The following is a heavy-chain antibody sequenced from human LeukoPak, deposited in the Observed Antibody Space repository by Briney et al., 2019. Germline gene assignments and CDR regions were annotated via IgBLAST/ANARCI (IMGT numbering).Heavy chain of an antibody. CDR1: GYTFTKYG. Sequence: GASVKVSCTASGYTFTKYGISWVRQAPGQGLEWMGIINPSGGSTSYAQKFQGRVTMTRDTSTSTVYMELSSLRSEDTAVYYCARDRTYYDSSGPEGWFDPWGQGTLVTVSS. CDR2: INPSGGST. D-gene: IGHD3-22*01. V-gene: IGHV1-46*01. J-gene: IGHJ5*02. CDR3: ARDRTYYDSSGPEGWFDP.